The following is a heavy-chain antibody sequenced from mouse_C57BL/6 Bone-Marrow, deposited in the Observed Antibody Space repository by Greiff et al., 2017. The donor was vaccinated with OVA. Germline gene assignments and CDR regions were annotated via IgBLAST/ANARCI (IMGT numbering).Heavy chain of an antibody. CDR2: IYPGSGST. Sequence: QVHVKQPGAELVKPGASVKMSCKASGYTFTSYWITWVKQRPGQGLEWIGDIYPGSGSTNYNEKFKSKATLTVDTSSSTAYMQLSSLTSEDSAVYYCARRYDGSSWCFDVWGTGTTVTVSS. CDR1: GYTFTSYW. J-gene: IGHJ1*03. D-gene: IGHD1-1*01. CDR3: ARRYDGSSWCFDV. V-gene: IGHV1-55*01.